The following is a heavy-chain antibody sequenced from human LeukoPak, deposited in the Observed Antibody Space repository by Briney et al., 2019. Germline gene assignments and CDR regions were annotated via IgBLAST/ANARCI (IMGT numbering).Heavy chain of an antibody. CDR1: GFTFGDYA. Sequence: PGRSLRLSCTASGFTFGDYAMGWVRQAPGKGLEWVGFIRSKAYGGTTEYAASVKGRYTISRDDSKSIAYLQMNSLKTEDTAVYYCTRDLGLRWHFDYWGQGTLVTVSS. D-gene: IGHD4-23*01. J-gene: IGHJ4*02. CDR2: IRSKAYGGTT. V-gene: IGHV3-49*04. CDR3: TRDLGLRWHFDY.